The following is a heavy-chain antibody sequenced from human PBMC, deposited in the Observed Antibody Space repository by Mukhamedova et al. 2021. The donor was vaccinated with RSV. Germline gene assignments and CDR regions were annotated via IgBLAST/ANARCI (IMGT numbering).Heavy chain of an antibody. J-gene: IGHJ4*02. Sequence: AEYMGGRFTISRDNSKNTLYLQMNSLRAEDTAVYYCAKARTQIAVRRTDFDHWGQGTLVTVSS. CDR3: AKARTQIAVRRTDFDH. D-gene: IGHD6-6*01. V-gene: IGHV3-23*01.